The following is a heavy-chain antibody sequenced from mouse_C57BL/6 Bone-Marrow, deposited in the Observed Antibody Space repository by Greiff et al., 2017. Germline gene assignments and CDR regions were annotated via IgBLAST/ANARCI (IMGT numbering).Heavy chain of an antibody. V-gene: IGHV14-4*01. J-gene: IGHJ1*03. D-gene: IGHD1-1*01. Sequence: LVESGAELVRPGASVKLSCTASGFNIKDDYMHWVKQRPEQGLEWIGWIDPENGDTEYASKFQGKATITADTSSNTAYLQLSSLTSEDTAVYYCTTRSSTVVAPYWYFDVWGTGTTVTVSS. CDR1: GFNIKDDY. CDR3: TTRSSTVVAPYWYFDV. CDR2: IDPENGDT.